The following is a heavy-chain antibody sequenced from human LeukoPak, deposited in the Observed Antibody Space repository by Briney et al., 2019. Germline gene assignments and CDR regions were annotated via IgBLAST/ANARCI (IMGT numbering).Heavy chain of an antibody. CDR2: IYYSGST. Sequence: SETLSLTCTVSGGSLSSYYWSWIRQPPGKGLEGIGYIYYSGSTNYNPSLKSRVTISVDTSKNQFSLKLSSVTAADTAVYYCARGGDSSGYPKGEYFQHWGQGTLVTVSS. V-gene: IGHV4-59*01. CDR1: GGSLSSYY. J-gene: IGHJ1*01. CDR3: ARGGDSSGYPKGEYFQH. D-gene: IGHD3-22*01.